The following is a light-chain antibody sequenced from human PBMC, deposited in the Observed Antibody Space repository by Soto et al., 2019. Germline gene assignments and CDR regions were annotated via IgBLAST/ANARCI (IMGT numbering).Light chain of an antibody. CDR2: LNSDGSH. Sequence: QSVLTQSPSASASLGASVKLTCTLSSGHSSYAIAWHQQQPEKGPRYLMKLNSDGSHNQGDGIPDRFSGSSSGAERYLTISSLQSEDEADYYCQTWGTGVQVFGGGTKLTVL. V-gene: IGLV4-69*01. CDR3: QTWGTGVQV. CDR1: SGHSSYA. J-gene: IGLJ3*02.